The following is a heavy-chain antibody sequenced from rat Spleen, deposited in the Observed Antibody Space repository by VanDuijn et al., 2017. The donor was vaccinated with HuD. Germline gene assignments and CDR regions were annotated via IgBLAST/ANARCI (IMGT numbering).Heavy chain of an antibody. CDR3: VRFVFRYDRGWFAY. V-gene: IGHV5-25*01. CDR1: GFTFSNYY. D-gene: IGHD2-1*01. Sequence: EVQLVESGGGLVQPGGSLKLSCAASGFTFSNYYMAWVRQAPTKGLEWVAYINIGGGSSYYRDSVKGRFTISSDNAKSTLYLQMDSLRSEDTATYYCVRFVFRYDRGWFAYWGQGTLVTVSS. J-gene: IGHJ3*01. CDR2: INIGGGSS.